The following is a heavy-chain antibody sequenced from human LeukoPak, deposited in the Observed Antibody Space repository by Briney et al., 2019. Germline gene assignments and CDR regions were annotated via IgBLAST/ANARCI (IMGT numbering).Heavy chain of an antibody. V-gene: IGHV4-4*09. CDR3: ARHFPYCGGDCPYYYTDV. J-gene: IGHJ6*03. CDR2: IYSSETT. Sequence: SETLSLTCSVSGASISSDYWSWLRQPPGKGLEWIGNIYSSETTKYNPSLRRRATISGDTSKNQFSLKLSSMTAADTAVYYCARHFPYCGGDCPYYYTDVWGKGTTVTVFS. D-gene: IGHD2-21*02. CDR1: GASISSDY.